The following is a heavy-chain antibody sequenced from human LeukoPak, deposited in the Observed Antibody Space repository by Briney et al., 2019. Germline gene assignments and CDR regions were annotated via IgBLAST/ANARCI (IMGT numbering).Heavy chain of an antibody. CDR1: GDSVSSNSAA. D-gene: IGHD3-10*01. Sequence: SQTLSLTCAISGDSVSSNSAAWNWIRLSPSRGLEWLGKTYYRSKWYNDYAVSVKSRIPINPDTSKNQFSLQLNSVTPEDTAVYYCARSGKSADGSSGDYWGQGTLVTVSS. V-gene: IGHV6-1*01. CDR2: TYYRSKWYN. CDR3: ARSGKSADGSSGDY. J-gene: IGHJ4*02.